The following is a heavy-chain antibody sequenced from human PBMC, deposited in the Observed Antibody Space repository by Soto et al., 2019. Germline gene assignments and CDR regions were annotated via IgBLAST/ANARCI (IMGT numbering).Heavy chain of an antibody. J-gene: IGHJ6*03. Sequence: GGSLRLSCAASGFTFSSYWMSWVRQAPGKGLEWVANIKQDGSEKYYVDSVKGRFTISRDNAKNSLYLQMNSLRAEDTAVYYCAREGSSSALYMDVWGKGTTVTVSS. CDR3: AREGSSSALYMDV. D-gene: IGHD6-6*01. V-gene: IGHV3-7*01. CDR2: IKQDGSEK. CDR1: GFTFSSYW.